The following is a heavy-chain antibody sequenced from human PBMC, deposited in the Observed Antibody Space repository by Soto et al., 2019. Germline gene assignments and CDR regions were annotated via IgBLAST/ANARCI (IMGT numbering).Heavy chain of an antibody. D-gene: IGHD3-9*01. Sequence: PGGSLRLSCAASGFSFSTFAMSWVRQSPGKGLEWVSGISGGGGMTDYSDPVKGRFTISRDNSKNTLYLQMNSLRAEDTAVYYCAKDHDILTGYYSSYGYYFDTWGRGILVTVSS. CDR1: GFSFSTFA. CDR2: ISGGGGMT. CDR3: AKDHDILTGYYSSYGYYFDT. V-gene: IGHV3-23*01. J-gene: IGHJ4*02.